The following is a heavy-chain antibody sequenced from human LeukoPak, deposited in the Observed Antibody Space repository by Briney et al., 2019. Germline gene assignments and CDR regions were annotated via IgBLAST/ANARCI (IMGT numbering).Heavy chain of an antibody. CDR1: GGSFSGYS. Sequence: PSETLSLTCAVYGGSFSGYSWSWIRQPPGKGLEWIGYIYYGGSTNYNPSLKSRVTISVDTSKNQFSLKLSSVTAADTAVYYCARGYTIFGVVIIDYWGQGTLVTVSS. CDR2: IYYGGST. D-gene: IGHD3-3*01. J-gene: IGHJ4*02. CDR3: ARGYTIFGVVIIDY. V-gene: IGHV4-59*01.